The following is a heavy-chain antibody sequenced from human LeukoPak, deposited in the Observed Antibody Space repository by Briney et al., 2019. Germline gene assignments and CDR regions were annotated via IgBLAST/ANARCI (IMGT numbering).Heavy chain of an antibody. CDR2: IMQDGSEI. Sequence: GGSLRLSCAGSGFTFSSYWMTWVRRAPGKGLEWVANIMQDGSEIYYVDSVKGRFTISRDNAKNSVYLQMNSLRVEDTAVYYCARAGNYNFWSGYRGTDYWGQGTLVTVSS. V-gene: IGHV3-7*01. CDR3: ARAGNYNFWSGYRGTDY. D-gene: IGHD3-3*01. CDR1: GFTFSSYW. J-gene: IGHJ4*02.